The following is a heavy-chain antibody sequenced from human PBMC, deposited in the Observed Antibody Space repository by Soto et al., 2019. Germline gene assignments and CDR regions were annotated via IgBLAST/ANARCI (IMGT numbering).Heavy chain of an antibody. CDR2: ILPISGTA. D-gene: IGHD2-2*01. J-gene: IGHJ6*02. Sequence: QVQLVQSGAEVKKPGSSVKVSCKASGGTFSSYAISWVRQAPGQGLEWMGRILPISGTANYAQKFQGRVTITADESTSTAYMELSSLRSEETAVYYCARSQGSSTSLEIYYYYYYGMDVWGQGTTVTVSS. CDR1: GGTFSSYA. V-gene: IGHV1-69*18. CDR3: ARSQGSSTSLEIYYYYYYGMDV.